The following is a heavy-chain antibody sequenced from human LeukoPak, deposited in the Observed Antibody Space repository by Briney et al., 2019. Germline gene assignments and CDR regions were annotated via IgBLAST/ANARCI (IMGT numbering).Heavy chain of an antibody. Sequence: GVYLRLSCAASGFTFSSYAMGWVRHAPGKGLEWVSLIGASGESTYYADSVKGRFTISRDNSKNTLSLQMNSLRVEDTAMYFCAKDIQLSTWGIGTMVTVSS. CDR1: GFTFSSYA. CDR3: AKDIQLST. J-gene: IGHJ3*01. V-gene: IGHV3-23*01. D-gene: IGHD5-24*01. CDR2: IGASGEST.